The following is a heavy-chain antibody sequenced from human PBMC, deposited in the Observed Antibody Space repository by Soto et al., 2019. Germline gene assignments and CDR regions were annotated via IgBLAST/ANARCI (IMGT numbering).Heavy chain of an antibody. D-gene: IGHD3-9*01. CDR1: GGSFSGYY. J-gene: IGHJ4*02. CDR2: INHSGST. CDR3: ARGQQPMNDILTGQPHYYFDY. V-gene: IGHV4-34*01. Sequence: TLSLTCAVYGGSFSGYYWSWIRQPPGKGLEWIGEINHSGSTNYNPSLKSRVTISVDTSKNQFSLKLSSVTAADTAVYYCARGQQPMNDILTGQPHYYFDYWGQGTLVTVSS.